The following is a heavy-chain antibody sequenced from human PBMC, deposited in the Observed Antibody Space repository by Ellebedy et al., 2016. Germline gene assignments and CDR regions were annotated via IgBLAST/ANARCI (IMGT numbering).Heavy chain of an antibody. V-gene: IGHV1-3*01. J-gene: IGHJ3*01. CDR2: IHAVNGNT. D-gene: IGHD1-1*01. CDR3: ARDLFTTGTTDYTLDV. Sequence: ASVKVSCXASGYIFTSYAMHWVRQAPGQSLEWMGWIHAVNGNTKYSQRFQGRFTLTRDTSASTIEMELRSLRSEDTAVYYCARDLFTTGTTDYTLDVWGQGTMVTVSS. CDR1: GYIFTSYA.